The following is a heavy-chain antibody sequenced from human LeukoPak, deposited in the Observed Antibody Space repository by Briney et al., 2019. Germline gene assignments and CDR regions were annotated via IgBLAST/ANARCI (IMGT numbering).Heavy chain of an antibody. D-gene: IGHD4-17*01. Sequence: SVKVSCKTSGGTFSSYAISWVRQAPGQGLEWMGGIIPIFGTANYAQKFQGRVTITADESTSTAYMELSSLRSEDTAVYYCARAPDYGDYVAYYWGQGTLVTVSS. V-gene: IGHV1-69*13. J-gene: IGHJ4*02. CDR2: IIPIFGTA. CDR1: GGTFSSYA. CDR3: ARAPDYGDYVAYY.